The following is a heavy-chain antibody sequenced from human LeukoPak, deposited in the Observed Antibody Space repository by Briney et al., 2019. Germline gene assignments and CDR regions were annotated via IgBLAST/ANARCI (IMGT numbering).Heavy chain of an antibody. CDR1: GFTFDDYA. CDR2: ISWNSGSI. J-gene: IGHJ3*02. D-gene: IGHD4-17*01. CDR3: AKDSGDYGVRSENAFDI. V-gene: IGHV3-9*01. Sequence: HTGRSLRLSCAASGFTFDDYAMHWVRQAPGKGLEWVSSISWNSGSIGYADSVKGRFTISRDNAKNSLYLQMNSLRAEDTALYYCAKDSGDYGVRSENAFDIWGQGTMVTVSP.